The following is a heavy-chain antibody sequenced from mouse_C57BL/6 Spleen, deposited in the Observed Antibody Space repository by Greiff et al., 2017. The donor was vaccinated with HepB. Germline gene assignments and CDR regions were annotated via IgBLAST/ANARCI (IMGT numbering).Heavy chain of an antibody. J-gene: IGHJ3*01. Sequence: VQLQQSGAELVKPGASVKISCKASGYAFSSYWMNWVKQRPGKGLEWIGQIYPGDGDTNYNGKFKGKATLTADKSSSTAYMQLSSLTSEDSAVYFSARCSSCRAWFANRGQGTLVTVSA. V-gene: IGHV1-80*01. CDR1: GYAFSSYW. D-gene: IGHD1-1*01. CDR2: IYPGDGDT. CDR3: ARCSSCRAWFAN.